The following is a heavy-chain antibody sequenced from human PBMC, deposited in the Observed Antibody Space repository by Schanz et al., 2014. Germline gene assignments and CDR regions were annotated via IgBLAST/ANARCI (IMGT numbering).Heavy chain of an antibody. Sequence: EVQLLESGGGLVEPGGSLRLSCLASGFAFSSYGMNWLRQAPGKGPEYVSYISSGGTTTYHSDSVKGRFTISRDSAENSLYLQMNSLRAEDTAVYYCAKQHIVRGVIYLNWFDSWGQGTLVTVSS. CDR3: AKQHIVRGVIYLNWFDS. J-gene: IGHJ5*01. D-gene: IGHD3-10*01. CDR2: ISSGGTTT. V-gene: IGHV3-48*04. CDR1: GFAFSSYG.